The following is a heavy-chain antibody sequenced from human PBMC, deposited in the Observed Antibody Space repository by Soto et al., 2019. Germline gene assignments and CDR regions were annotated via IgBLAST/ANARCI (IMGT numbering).Heavy chain of an antibody. J-gene: IGHJ5*02. Sequence: ASVKVSCKASGYTFTTYGISWVRQAPGQGLEWMGWISPYNGNTNYAQKLQGRVTMTTDTSTSTAYMEVRSLRSDDTAVYYCARDSKGYCSSISCLNWFDPWGQGTLVTVSS. D-gene: IGHD2-2*01. CDR2: ISPYNGNT. CDR3: ARDSKGYCSSISCLNWFDP. V-gene: IGHV1-18*01. CDR1: GYTFTTYG.